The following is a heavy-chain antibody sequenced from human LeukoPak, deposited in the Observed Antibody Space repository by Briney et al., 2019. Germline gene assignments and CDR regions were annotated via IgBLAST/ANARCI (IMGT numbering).Heavy chain of an antibody. Sequence: KPSETLSLTCTVSGCSISSYYWSWFRQLPGKGLEWIGYIYYSGTTNYSPPLKSRVTISVDTSKNQFSLKLSSVTAADTAVYYCARSLWGGYYFDYWGQGTLVTVSS. CDR2: IYYSGTT. V-gene: IGHV4-59*01. D-gene: IGHD3-16*01. J-gene: IGHJ4*02. CDR3: ARSLWGGYYFDY. CDR1: GCSISSYY.